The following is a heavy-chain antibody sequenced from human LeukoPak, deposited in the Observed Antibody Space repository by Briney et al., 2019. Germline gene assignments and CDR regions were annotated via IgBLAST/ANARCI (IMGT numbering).Heavy chain of an antibody. J-gene: IGHJ3*02. CDR3: ARHPARALSGYSYAKYAFDI. CDR1: GYTFTGYY. CDR2: INPNSGGT. D-gene: IGHD5-18*01. Sequence: ASVKVSCKASGYTFTGYYMHWVRQAPGQGLEWMGWINPNSGGTNYAQKFQGRVTMTRDTSISTAYMELSRLRSDDTAVYYCARHPARALSGYSYAKYAFDIWGQGTMVTVSS. V-gene: IGHV1-2*02.